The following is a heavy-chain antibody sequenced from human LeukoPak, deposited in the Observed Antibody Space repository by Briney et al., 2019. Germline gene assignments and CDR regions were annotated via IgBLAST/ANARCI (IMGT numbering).Heavy chain of an antibody. CDR1: GFTFSSYS. J-gene: IGHJ6*02. CDR3: SKAISAGGLDV. V-gene: IGHV3-48*04. Sequence: GGSLRLSSAASGFTFSSYSMNWVRQAPGKGLEWVSYISSSSSTIYYADSVKGRFTIFRDNAKNSMYLQMNSLRIEDTALYYCSKAISAGGLDVWGPGTPVTVSS. D-gene: IGHD2-2*02. CDR2: ISSSSSTI.